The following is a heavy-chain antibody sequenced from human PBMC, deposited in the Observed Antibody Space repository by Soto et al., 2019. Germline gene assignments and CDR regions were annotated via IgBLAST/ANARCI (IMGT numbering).Heavy chain of an antibody. J-gene: IGHJ5*02. CDR1: GYTFSSYY. D-gene: IGHD2-2*02. CDR3: ARDRVVVVPDAIKLRCWSDP. V-gene: IGHV1-46*01. Sequence: ASVKVSCKASGYTFSSYYMHWVRQAPGQGLEWMGIINPSGGSTSYAQKFQGRITMTRDTSTSTVYMELSSLRSEDTAVYYCARDRVVVVPDAIKLRCWSDPWGQGTLVTVSS. CDR2: INPSGGST.